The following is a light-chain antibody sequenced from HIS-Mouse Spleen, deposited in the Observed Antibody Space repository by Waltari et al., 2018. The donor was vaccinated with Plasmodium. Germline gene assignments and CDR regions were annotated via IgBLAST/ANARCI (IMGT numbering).Light chain of an antibody. CDR2: EDS. V-gene: IGLV3-10*01. Sequence: SYALTQPPSVSVSPGQTARITCSGAALPKKYAYWYQQKSGQAPVLVIYEDSKRPSGIPARFSGSSSGTMATLTSSGAQVEDEADYYCYSTDSSGNHRVFGGGTKLTVL. J-gene: IGLJ3*02. CDR1: ALPKKY. CDR3: YSTDSSGNHRV.